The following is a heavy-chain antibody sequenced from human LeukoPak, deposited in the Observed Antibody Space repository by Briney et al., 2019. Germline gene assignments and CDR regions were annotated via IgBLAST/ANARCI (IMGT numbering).Heavy chain of an antibody. CDR3: ARDTGRDDFWSGYYPGYYYGMDV. CDR2: IKQDGSEK. Sequence: PGGSLRLSCAASGFTLSSYWMSWVRQAPGKGLEWVANIKQDGSEKYYVDSVKGRFTISRDNAKNSLYLQMNSLRAEDTAVYYCARDTGRDDFWSGYYPGYYYGMDVWGQGTTVTVSS. J-gene: IGHJ6*02. CDR1: GFTLSSYW. D-gene: IGHD3-3*01. V-gene: IGHV3-7*03.